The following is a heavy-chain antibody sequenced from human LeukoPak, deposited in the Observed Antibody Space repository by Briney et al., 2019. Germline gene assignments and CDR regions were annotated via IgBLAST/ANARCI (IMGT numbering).Heavy chain of an antibody. Sequence: KASETLSLTCAVYGGSFSGYYWSGISQPPGKGVEWSGEINHSGSTNYNPSLKSRVTISVDTSKNQFSLKVSSVTAADTAVYYCASLRMVRGYAFDIWGQGTMVTVSS. D-gene: IGHD3-10*01. CDR2: INHSGST. CDR3: ASLRMVRGYAFDI. V-gene: IGHV4-34*01. J-gene: IGHJ3*02. CDR1: GGSFSGYY.